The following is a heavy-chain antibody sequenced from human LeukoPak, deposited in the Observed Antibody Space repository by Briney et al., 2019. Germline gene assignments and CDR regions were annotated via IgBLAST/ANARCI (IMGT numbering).Heavy chain of an antibody. Sequence: GGSLRLSCAVSGFPFSGYKRKWVRQAQGNGREWVSNVCSSGTTIYYADSVRGRFSISRDNATSSMYLQMNSLRVEDTAVYYCALLAVASDFDYWGQGALVTVSS. D-gene: IGHD6-19*01. V-gene: IGHV3-48*03. CDR1: GFPFSGYK. CDR2: VCSSGTTI. CDR3: ALLAVASDFDY. J-gene: IGHJ4*02.